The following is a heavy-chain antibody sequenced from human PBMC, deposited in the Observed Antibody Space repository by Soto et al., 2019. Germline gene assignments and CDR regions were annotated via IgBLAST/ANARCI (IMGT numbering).Heavy chain of an antibody. CDR2: IHHSGSI. Sequence: QVQLQQWGPGLVRPSQTLSLTCTVSGGSMSSDYYHWTWIRQSPERGLEWIGYIHHSGSILYNPSLKSRVTVSVDTSKNQFSLHLSSVTAADTAVYFCAREDDGGDTSDVWGQGTTVTVSS. J-gene: IGHJ6*02. D-gene: IGHD2-21*02. CDR1: GGSMSSDYYH. CDR3: AREDDGGDTSDV. V-gene: IGHV4-30-4*08.